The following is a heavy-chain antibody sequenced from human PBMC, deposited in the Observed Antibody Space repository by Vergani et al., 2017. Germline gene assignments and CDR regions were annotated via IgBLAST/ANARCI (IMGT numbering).Heavy chain of an antibody. CDR3: ARAYGRYDWFDY. V-gene: IGHV3-15*01. CDR1: GFTFLNAW. CDR2: IKSKTDGGTT. D-gene: IGHD1-20*01. J-gene: IGHJ4*01. Sequence: EVQLVESGGDLVKPGGSLRLSCAASGFTFLNAWMSWVRQAPGKGLEWVGRIKSKTDGGTTDYAAPVKGRFTISRDDSKKTLYLQMNSLRVEDTAVYYCARAYGRYDWFDYWGQRTLVTVSS.